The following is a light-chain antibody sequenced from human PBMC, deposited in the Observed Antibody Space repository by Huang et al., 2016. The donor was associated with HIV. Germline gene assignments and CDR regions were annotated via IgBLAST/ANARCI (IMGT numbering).Light chain of an antibody. V-gene: IGKV2-29*02. Sequence: IVMTQTPLSLPVTPGQPASMSCKSSQSLLHSDGKTYLYWYLQKPGQSPQLLIYAVSSRFSGVPDRFSGSGSGTDFTLNISRVEADDVGLYYCMQGIHPITFGQGTRLDMK. J-gene: IGKJ5*01. CDR3: MQGIHPIT. CDR2: AVS. CDR1: QSLLHSDGKTY.